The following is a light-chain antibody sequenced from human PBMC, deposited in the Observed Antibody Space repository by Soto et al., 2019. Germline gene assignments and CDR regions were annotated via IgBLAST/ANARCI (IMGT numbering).Light chain of an antibody. J-gene: IGKJ4*01. CDR3: QPYNNWPLT. CDR1: QGIGDT. Sequence: MTQSPSTLSASVGDRVTITCRASQGIGDTLAWYQHKPGQTPRLLIYDTSTRATGVPTRFSGSRSGAEFTLTINSLQSEDFAVFYCQPYNNWPLTFGGGTKVDIK. CDR2: DTS. V-gene: IGKV3-15*01.